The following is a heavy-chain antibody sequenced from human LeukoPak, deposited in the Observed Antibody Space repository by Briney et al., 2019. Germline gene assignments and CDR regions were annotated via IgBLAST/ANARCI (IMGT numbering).Heavy chain of an antibody. CDR1: GFTVSGNY. CDR2: IYSGDGT. V-gene: IGHV3-66*01. D-gene: IGHD3-16*01. CDR3: ARVGGNTPDY. Sequence: GGSLRLSCAASGFTVSGNYMSWVRQAPGKGLEWVSIIYSGDGTFYADSVKGRFTISRDNSKNTLYLQMNGLRAEDTAVYYCARVGGNTPDYWGQGTLVTVSS. J-gene: IGHJ4*02.